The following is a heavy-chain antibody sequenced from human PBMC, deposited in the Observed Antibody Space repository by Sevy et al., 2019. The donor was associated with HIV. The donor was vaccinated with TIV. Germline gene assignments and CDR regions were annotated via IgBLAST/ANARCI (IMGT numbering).Heavy chain of an antibody. CDR1: GYSFTSYW. D-gene: IGHD1-20*01. Sequence: GESLKISCKGSGYSFTSYWIGGVRQMPGKGLEWMGIIYPGDSDTRYSPSFQGQVTISADKSISTAYLQWSSLKASDTAMYYCATSYILTEGAFDIWGQGTMVTVSS. V-gene: IGHV5-51*01. CDR2: IYPGDSDT. J-gene: IGHJ3*02. CDR3: ATSYILTEGAFDI.